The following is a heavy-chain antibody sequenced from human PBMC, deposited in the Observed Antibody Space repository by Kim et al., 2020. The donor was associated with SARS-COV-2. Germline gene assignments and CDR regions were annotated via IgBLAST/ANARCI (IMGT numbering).Heavy chain of an antibody. Sequence: SETLSLTCTVSGGSISSYYWSWIRQPAGKGLEWIGRIYTSGSTNYNPSLKSRVTMSVDTSKNQFSLKLSSVTAADTAVYYCAREGVRGVIRGFDYWGQGTLVTVSS. CDR1: GGSISSYY. CDR3: AREGVRGVIRGFDY. D-gene: IGHD3-10*01. V-gene: IGHV4-4*07. CDR2: IYTSGST. J-gene: IGHJ4*02.